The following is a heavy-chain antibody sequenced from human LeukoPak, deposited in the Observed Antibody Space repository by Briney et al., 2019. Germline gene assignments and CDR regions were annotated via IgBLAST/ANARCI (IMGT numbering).Heavy chain of an antibody. CDR3: ARDLSDFWSGFGF. Sequence: GASVKVSCKASGGTFSSYAISWVRQAPGQGREWMGGIIPIFGTENYAQKFQGSVTITTDESTSTAYMELSSLRSEDTAVYYCARDLSDFWSGFGFWGQGTLVTVSS. D-gene: IGHD3-3*01. CDR1: GGTFSSYA. J-gene: IGHJ4*02. CDR2: IIPIFGTE. V-gene: IGHV1-69*05.